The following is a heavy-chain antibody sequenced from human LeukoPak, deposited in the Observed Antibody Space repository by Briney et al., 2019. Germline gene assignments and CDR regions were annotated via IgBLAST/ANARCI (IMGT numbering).Heavy chain of an antibody. CDR3: ARDEYSSSWYYPWFDP. CDR2: ISSNGGST. D-gene: IGHD6-13*01. Sequence: GGSLRPSCAASGFTFSSYAMHWVRQAPGKGLEYVSAISSNGGSTYYANSVKGRFTISRDNSKNTLYLQMGSLRAEDMAVYYCARDEYSSSWYYPWFDPWGQGTLVTVSS. J-gene: IGHJ5*02. CDR1: GFTFSSYA. V-gene: IGHV3-64*01.